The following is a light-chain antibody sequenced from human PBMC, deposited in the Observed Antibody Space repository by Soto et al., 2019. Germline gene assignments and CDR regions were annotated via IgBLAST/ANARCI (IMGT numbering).Light chain of an antibody. CDR1: QSISSW. Sequence: DIQMTQSPSTLSASVGDRVTITCRSSQSISSWLAWYPQTRGKAPKLXIYAASSMQSGVPSRFSGSGAGADFTLTISSLQPEDVATYYCQHYNSYSEAFGQGTKVDIK. J-gene: IGKJ1*01. CDR2: AAS. CDR3: QHYNSYSEA. V-gene: IGKV1-5*01.